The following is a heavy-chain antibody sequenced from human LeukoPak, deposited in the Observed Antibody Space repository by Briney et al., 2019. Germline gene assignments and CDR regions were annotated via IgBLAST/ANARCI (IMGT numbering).Heavy chain of an antibody. CDR2: IYYSGST. CDR3: AGTYSSGWGTIDY. CDR1: GGSISSYY. V-gene: IGHV4-59*01. D-gene: IGHD6-19*01. J-gene: IGHJ4*02. Sequence: NPSETLSLTCTVSGGSISSYYWSWIRQPPGKGLEWIGYIYYSGSTNYNPSLKSRVTISVDTSKNQFSLKLSSVTAADTAVYYCAGTYSSGWGTIDYWGQGTLVTVSS.